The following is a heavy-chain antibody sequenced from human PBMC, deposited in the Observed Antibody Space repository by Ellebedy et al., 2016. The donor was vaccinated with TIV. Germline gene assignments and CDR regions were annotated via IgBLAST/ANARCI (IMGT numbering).Heavy chain of an antibody. D-gene: IGHD3-3*01. CDR1: GGSISNYY. J-gene: IGHJ6*02. CDR3: ARGGHDFWVGLTYLDV. CDR2: MFSDGST. Sequence: MPSETLSLTCTVSGGSISNYYLTWFRQTPGEGLEWLAYMFSDGSTDSNPSLKSRLTISGDPSKKQLSLNLTSVTAADTAVYYCARGGHDFWVGLTYLDVWGQGTTVTVSS. V-gene: IGHV4-59*01.